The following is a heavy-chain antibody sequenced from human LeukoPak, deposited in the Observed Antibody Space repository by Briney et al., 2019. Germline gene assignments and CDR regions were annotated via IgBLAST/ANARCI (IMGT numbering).Heavy chain of an antibody. CDR2: ISGSGGST. CDR3: AIINGRGYSYGPFDY. V-gene: IGHV3-23*01. CDR1: GFTFSSYA. D-gene: IGHD5-18*01. Sequence: PGGSLRLSCAASGFTFSSYAMSWVRQAPGKGLEWVSAISGSGGSTYYADSVKGRFTISRDNSKNTLYLQTNSLRAEDTAVYYCAIINGRGYSYGPFDYWGQGTLVTVSS. J-gene: IGHJ4*02.